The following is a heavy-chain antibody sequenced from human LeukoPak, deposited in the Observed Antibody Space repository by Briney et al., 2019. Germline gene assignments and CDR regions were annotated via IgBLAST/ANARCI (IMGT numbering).Heavy chain of an antibody. Sequence: ASVKVSCKASGYIFTDYYMHWVRQAPGQELGWMGRINPSGGSTSYAQKFQGRVTMTRDTSTSTVYMELSSLRSEDTAVYYCARDLVRGEDWFDPWGQGTLVTVSS. CDR3: ARDLVRGEDWFDP. CDR2: INPSGGST. V-gene: IGHV1-46*01. CDR1: GYIFTDYY. J-gene: IGHJ5*02. D-gene: IGHD3-10*01.